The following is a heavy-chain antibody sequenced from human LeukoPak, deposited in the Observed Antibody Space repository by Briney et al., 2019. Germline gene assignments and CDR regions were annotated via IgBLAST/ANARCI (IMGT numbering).Heavy chain of an antibody. CDR3: AKDRGRGYYDSSGYAEYYFDY. CDR1: GFTFSSYA. D-gene: IGHD3-22*01. J-gene: IGHJ4*02. CDR2: ISGSGGST. V-gene: IGHV3-23*01. Sequence: PGGSLRLSCAASGFTFSSYAMSWARQAPGKGLEWVSAISGSGGSTYYADSVKGRFIISRDNPKNTLYLQMNSLRAEDTAVYYCAKDRGRGYYDSSGYAEYYFDYWGQGTLVTVSS.